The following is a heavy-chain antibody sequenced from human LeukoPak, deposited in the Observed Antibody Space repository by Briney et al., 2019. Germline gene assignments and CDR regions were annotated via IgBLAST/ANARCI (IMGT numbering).Heavy chain of an antibody. CDR3: AKGVRITMVRGAFDI. Sequence: GGSLRLSCAASGFTFDDYAMHWVRQGPGKGLEWVSVISWNSGSIVYADSVKGRLTISRDKAKNSLYLQMNSLRADDTALYYCAKGVRITMVRGAFDIWGQGTMVTVSS. D-gene: IGHD3-10*01. J-gene: IGHJ3*02. CDR2: ISWNSGSI. CDR1: GFTFDDYA. V-gene: IGHV3-9*01.